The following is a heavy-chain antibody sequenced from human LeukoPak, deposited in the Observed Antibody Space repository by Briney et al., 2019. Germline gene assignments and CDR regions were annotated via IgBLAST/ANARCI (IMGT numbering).Heavy chain of an antibody. V-gene: IGHV3-23*01. CDR2: ILDSGYST. CDR3: AKLGGHPLHNYYVGV. D-gene: IGHD3-16*01. CDR1: GFTFSSYA. J-gene: IGHJ6*03. Sequence: GGSLRLSCAASGFTFSSYAMSWVRQAPGKGLEWVSGILDSGYSTYYANSVKGRFTISRDNSNNTLYLQMNSLRAEDTAVYYCAKLGGHPLHNYYVGVWGKGSTVAVSS.